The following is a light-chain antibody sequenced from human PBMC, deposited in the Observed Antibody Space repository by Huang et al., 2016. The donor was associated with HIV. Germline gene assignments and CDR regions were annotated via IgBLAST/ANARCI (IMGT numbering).Light chain of an antibody. V-gene: IGKV4-1*01. CDR2: WAS. CDR3: QQYYDSPL. J-gene: IGKJ4*01. CDR1: QNILYSSNNKNY. Sequence: DIVMTQSPDSLAVSLGERVTINCKSSQNILYSSNNKNYLAWYQQKPGQPPKLLIYWASTRESGVPDRFSGSGSGTDFTLTISSLQAEDVAVYYCQQYYDSPLFGGGTKVEIK.